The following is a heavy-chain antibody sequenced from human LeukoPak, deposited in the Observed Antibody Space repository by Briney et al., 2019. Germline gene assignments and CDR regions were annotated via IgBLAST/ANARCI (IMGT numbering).Heavy chain of an antibody. CDR3: ASGRAFGESRGYMGFDI. CDR1: GGSISSSSYY. CDR2: IYYSGST. V-gene: IGHV4-39*07. Sequence: SETLSLTCTVSGGSISSSSYYWGWIRQPPGKGLEWIGSIYYSGSTYYNPSLKSRVTISVDTSKNQFSLKLSSVTAADTAVYYCASGRAFGESRGYMGFDIWGQGTMVTVSS. J-gene: IGHJ3*02. D-gene: IGHD3-10*01.